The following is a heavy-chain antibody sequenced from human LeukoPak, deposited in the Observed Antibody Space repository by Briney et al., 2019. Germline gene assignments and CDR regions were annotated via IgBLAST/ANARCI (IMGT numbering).Heavy chain of an antibody. V-gene: IGHV1-18*01. CDR1: GYTFSTFG. Sequence: ASVKVSCQASGYTFSTFGTSWVRQAPGHGLEWMGYISGRSDDINYAQNFEGRLTMTTDTSTSTAYLELVSLTSDDTAVYYCARDWDGRSDCFDPWGQGTLVIVSS. J-gene: IGHJ5*02. CDR3: ARDWDGRSDCFDP. CDR2: ISGRSDDI. D-gene: IGHD1-26*01.